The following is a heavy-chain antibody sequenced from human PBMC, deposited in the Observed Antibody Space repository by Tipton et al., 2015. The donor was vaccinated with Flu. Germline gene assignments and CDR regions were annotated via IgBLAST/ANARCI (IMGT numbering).Heavy chain of an antibody. D-gene: IGHD3-16*01. J-gene: IGHJ6*02. CDR1: GFTFKDFA. CDR2: IGWDSGTT. Sequence: SLRLSCAASGFTFKDFAMHWVRQAPGKGLEWVSVIGWDSGTTLYAASVKGRFTISRDNAQNSLHLQMNSLRVEDTAVYYCTRDTYRDNFYYYGMDVWGQGTTVTVSS. V-gene: IGHV3-9*01. CDR3: TRDTYRDNFYYYGMDV.